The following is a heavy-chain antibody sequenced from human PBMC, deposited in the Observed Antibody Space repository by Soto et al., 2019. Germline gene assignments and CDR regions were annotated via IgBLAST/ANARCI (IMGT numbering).Heavy chain of an antibody. D-gene: IGHD3-10*01. CDR2: IIPIFGTA. CDR3: ARGGNMVRGVSNWFDP. J-gene: IGHJ5*02. V-gene: IGHV1-69*01. CDR1: GSTFSSYA. Sequence: QVQLVQSGAEVKKPGSSVKVSCKASGSTFSSYAISWVRQAPGQGLEWMGGIIPIFGTANYAQKFQGRVTITADESTSTAYMELSSLRSEDTAVYYCARGGNMVRGVSNWFDPWGQGTLVTVSS.